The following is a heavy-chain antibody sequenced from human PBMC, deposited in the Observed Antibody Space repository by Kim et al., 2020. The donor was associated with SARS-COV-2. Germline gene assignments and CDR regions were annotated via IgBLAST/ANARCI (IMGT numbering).Heavy chain of an antibody. CDR2: ISGDGGST. J-gene: IGHJ4*02. CDR1: GFTFDNYV. D-gene: IGHD6-13*01. CDR3: AKDGRFGSSWSSDY. V-gene: IGHV3-43*02. Sequence: GESLRLSCAASGFTFDNYVMHWVRQAPGKGLEWVSLISGDGGSTYYGDAVKGRFTISRDNSKNSLYLQMNSLRTEDTALYFCAKDGRFGSSWSSDYWGQGTLVTVSS.